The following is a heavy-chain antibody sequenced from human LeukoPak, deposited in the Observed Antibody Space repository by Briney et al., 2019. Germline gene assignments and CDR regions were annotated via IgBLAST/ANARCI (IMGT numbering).Heavy chain of an antibody. CDR1: GFTFSSYW. Sequence: GGSQRLSCAASGFTFSSYWMHWVRQPPGKGLVWVSRINSDGSRTSYADSVKGRFTISRDNAKNTLYLQMNSLRAEDTAVYYCVSRPITAEDYWGQGTLVTVSS. V-gene: IGHV3-74*01. D-gene: IGHD6-25*01. CDR2: INSDGSRT. J-gene: IGHJ4*02. CDR3: VSRPITAEDY.